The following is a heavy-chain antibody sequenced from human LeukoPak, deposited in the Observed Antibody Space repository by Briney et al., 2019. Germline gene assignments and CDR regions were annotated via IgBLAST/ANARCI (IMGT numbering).Heavy chain of an antibody. CDR2: IKGDGSET. CDR3: SKSLGY. CDR1: GFTFSTSW. V-gene: IGHV3-7*01. Sequence: GGSLRLSCVASGFTFSTSWMDWVRQAPGKGLEWVANIKGDGSETYYVDSAKGRFTISRDNAKNSLYLQMDSLRVEDTAIYYCSKSLGYWGQGILVTVSS. J-gene: IGHJ4*02.